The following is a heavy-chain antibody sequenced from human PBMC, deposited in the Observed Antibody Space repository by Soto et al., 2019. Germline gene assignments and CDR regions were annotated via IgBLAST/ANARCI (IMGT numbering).Heavy chain of an antibody. CDR1: GFTFSSYG. CDR3: AKEFRGRFGELSGYLNYYYGMDV. J-gene: IGHJ6*02. V-gene: IGHV3-30*18. Sequence: QVQLVESGGGVVQPGRSLRLSCAASGFTFSSYGMHWVRQAPGKGLEWVAVISYDGSNKYYADSVKGRFTISRDNSKNPLYLQMNSLRAEDTAVYYCAKEFRGRFGELSGYLNYYYGMDVWGQGTTVTVSS. D-gene: IGHD3-10*01. CDR2: ISYDGSNK.